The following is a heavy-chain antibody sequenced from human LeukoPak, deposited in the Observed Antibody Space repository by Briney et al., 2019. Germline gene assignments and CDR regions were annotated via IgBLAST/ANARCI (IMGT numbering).Heavy chain of an antibody. CDR1: GGSISSSSYY. CDR3: ARLGNYREYFQH. D-gene: IGHD4-11*01. V-gene: IGHV4-39*01. J-gene: IGHJ1*01. Sequence: SETLSFTCTVSGGSISSSSYYWGWIRQPPGKGLEWIGSIYYSGSTYYNPSLKSRVTISVDTSKNQFSLKLSSVTAADTAVYYCARLGNYREYFQHWGQGTLVTVSS. CDR2: IYYSGST.